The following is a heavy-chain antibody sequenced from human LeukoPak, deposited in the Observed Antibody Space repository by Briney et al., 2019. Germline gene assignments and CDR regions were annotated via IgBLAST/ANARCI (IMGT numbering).Heavy chain of an antibody. CDR2: ISGSGGST. CDR3: AKASRSYSSGWYYFDY. J-gene: IGHJ4*02. D-gene: IGHD6-19*01. V-gene: IGHV3-23*01. CDR1: GFTFSSYA. Sequence: GGSLRLSCAASGFTFSSYATSWVRQAPGKGLEWVSAISGSGGSTYYADSVKGRFTISRDNSKNTLYLQMNSLRAEDTAVYYCAKASRSYSSGWYYFDYWGQGTLVTVSS.